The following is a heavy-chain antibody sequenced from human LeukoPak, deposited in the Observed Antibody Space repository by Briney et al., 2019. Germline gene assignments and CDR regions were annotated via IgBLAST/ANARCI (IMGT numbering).Heavy chain of an antibody. V-gene: IGHV3-23*01. CDR2: ISGSGGST. CDR1: GFTFSSYA. D-gene: IGHD1-26*01. CDR3: AKCSGTYYYYFYMDV. Sequence: GGSLRLSCAASGFTFSSYAMSWVRQAPGKGLEWVSAISGSGGSTYYADSVKGRFTISRDNSKNTLYLQMNSLRADDTAVYYCAKCSGTYYYYFYMDVWGKGTTVTVSS. J-gene: IGHJ6*03.